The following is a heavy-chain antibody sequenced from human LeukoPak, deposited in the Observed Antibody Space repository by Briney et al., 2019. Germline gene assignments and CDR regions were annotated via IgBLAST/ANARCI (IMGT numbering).Heavy chain of an antibody. V-gene: IGHV3-21*01. J-gene: IGHJ3*02. CDR2: ISSSTYI. CDR3: ARALGSYAYTDAFDI. Sequence: QAGGSLRLSCAASGFTFSSYSMNWVRQAPGKGLEWVSSISSSTYIYYADSVRGRFTISRDNAKNSLYLQMNSLRAEDTAVYYCARALGSYAYTDAFDIWGQGTMVTVSS. D-gene: IGHD1-26*01. CDR1: GFTFSSYS.